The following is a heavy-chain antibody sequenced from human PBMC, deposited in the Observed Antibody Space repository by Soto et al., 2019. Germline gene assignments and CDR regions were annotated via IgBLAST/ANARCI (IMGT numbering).Heavy chain of an antibody. J-gene: IGHJ4*02. V-gene: IGHV3-53*04. D-gene: IGHD6-19*01. CDR1: GFTVSSNY. Sequence: PGGSLRLSCAASGFTVSSNYMSWVRQAPGKGLEWVSVIYSGGSTYYADSVKGRFTISRHNSKNTLYLQMNSLRAEDTAVYYCARALWLAPYYFDYWGQGTLVTVSS. CDR2: IYSGGST. CDR3: ARALWLAPYYFDY.